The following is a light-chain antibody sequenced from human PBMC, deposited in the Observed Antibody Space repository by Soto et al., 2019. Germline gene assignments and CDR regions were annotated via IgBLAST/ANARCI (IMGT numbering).Light chain of an antibody. V-gene: IGKV3-20*01. CDR1: QSVRSTH. J-gene: IGKJ1*01. CDR3: HQFGYSPRT. Sequence: EIVLTQSPGTLSLSPGERATLSCRASQSVRSTHLAWYQLKPGQAPRLFIYGVSSRATGIPDRFSGSGSGTDFTLAIRRLEPEDFAVYYCHQFGYSPRTFGQGTKVDIK. CDR2: GVS.